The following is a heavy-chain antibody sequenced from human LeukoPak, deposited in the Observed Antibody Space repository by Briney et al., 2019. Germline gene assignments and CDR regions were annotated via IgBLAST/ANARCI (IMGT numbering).Heavy chain of an antibody. V-gene: IGHV4-59*08. CDR1: GGSISSYY. D-gene: IGHD3-22*01. J-gene: IGHJ2*01. CDR3: ARLSSYDNSGHLYWYFDL. Sequence: SETLSLTCTVSGGSISSYYWSWIRQPPGKGLEWIGYIYYSGSTNYNPSLKSRVTISVDTSKNQFSLKLSSVTAADTAVHYCARLSSYDNSGHLYWYFDLWGRGTLVTVSS. CDR2: IYYSGST.